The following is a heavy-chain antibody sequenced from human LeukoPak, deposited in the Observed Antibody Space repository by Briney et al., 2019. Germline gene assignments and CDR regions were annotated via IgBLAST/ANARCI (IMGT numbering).Heavy chain of an antibody. CDR2: IYYSGST. D-gene: IGHD2-8*01. CDR3: AREADCTNGVCAVDY. V-gene: IGHV4-30-4*01. CDR1: GVSISSGDYY. J-gene: IGHJ4*02. Sequence: SETLSLTCTVSGVSISSGDYYWSWLRQPPGKGLEWIGYIYYSGSTYYNPSLKSRVTISVDTSKNQFSLKLSSVTAADTAVYYCAREADCTNGVCAVDYWGQGTLVTVSS.